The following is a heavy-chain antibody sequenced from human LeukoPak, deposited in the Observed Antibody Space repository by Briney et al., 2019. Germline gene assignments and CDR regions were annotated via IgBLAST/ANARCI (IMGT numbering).Heavy chain of an antibody. CDR3: AKGGATSEYFQH. V-gene: IGHV3-43*02. J-gene: IGHJ1*01. CDR2: ISGDGGST. Sequence: PGGSLRLSCAASGFTFDDYAMHWVRQAPGKGLEWVSLISGDGGSTYYADSVKGRFTISRDNRKNSLYLQMNSLRTEDTALYYCAKGGATSEYFQHWGQGTLVTVSS. CDR1: GFTFDDYA. D-gene: IGHD1-26*01.